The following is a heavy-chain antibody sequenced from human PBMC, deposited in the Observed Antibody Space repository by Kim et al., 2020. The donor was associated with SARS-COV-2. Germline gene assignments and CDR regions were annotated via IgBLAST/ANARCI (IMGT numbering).Heavy chain of an antibody. Sequence: SETLSLTCTVSGGSISSSSYYWGWIRQPPGKGLEWIGSIYYSGSTYYNPSLKSRVTISVDTSKNQFSLKLSSVTAADTAVYFCARDPLGATILGIAWYYYGMDVWGQGTTVTVSS. CDR1: GGSISSSSYY. J-gene: IGHJ6*02. D-gene: IGHD5-12*01. V-gene: IGHV4-39*07. CDR3: ARDPLGATILGIAWYYYGMDV. CDR2: IYYSGST.